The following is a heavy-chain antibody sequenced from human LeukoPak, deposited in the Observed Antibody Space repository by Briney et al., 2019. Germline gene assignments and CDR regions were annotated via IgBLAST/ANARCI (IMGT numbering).Heavy chain of an antibody. Sequence: ASAKVSCKASGYTFTSYDINWVRQATGQGLEWMGWMNPNSGNTGYAQKFQGRVTITRNTSISTAYMELSSLRSEDTAVYYCARGVVPAAMAVYYYYYYMDVWGKGTTVTISS. V-gene: IGHV1-8*03. J-gene: IGHJ6*03. CDR1: GYTFTSYD. CDR2: MNPNSGNT. D-gene: IGHD2-2*01. CDR3: ARGVVPAAMAVYYYYYYMDV.